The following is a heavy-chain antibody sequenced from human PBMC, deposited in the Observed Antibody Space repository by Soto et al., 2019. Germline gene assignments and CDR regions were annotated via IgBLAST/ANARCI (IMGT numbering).Heavy chain of an antibody. D-gene: IGHD3-9*01. J-gene: IGHJ6*02. CDR1: GFIFSSHN. V-gene: IGHV3-21*06. CDR3: ARLVASETGYGMDV. CDR2: ITGSSSYI. Sequence: DVQLVESGGGLVKPGGSLRLSCAASGFIFSSHNMNWVRQAPGKGLEWVSSITGSSSYIFYADSVKGRFTISRDNAKNTVYLQMNSMRAEDTGVYYCARLVASETGYGMDVWGQGTTVTVSS.